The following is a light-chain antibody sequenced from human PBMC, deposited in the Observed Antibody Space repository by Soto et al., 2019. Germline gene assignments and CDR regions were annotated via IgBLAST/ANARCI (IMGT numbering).Light chain of an antibody. J-gene: IGKJ1*01. CDR1: QNVRTNY. Sequence: EIVLTQSPGTLSLSPGERVTLSCRASQNVRTNYLAWYQQKPGQAPRLLIYGASTRASGIPERFSGSGSGTDFTLTISRLEPEDFAVYSCQDYGSSAWTFGQGTKVDI. CDR3: QDYGSSAWT. CDR2: GAS. V-gene: IGKV3-20*01.